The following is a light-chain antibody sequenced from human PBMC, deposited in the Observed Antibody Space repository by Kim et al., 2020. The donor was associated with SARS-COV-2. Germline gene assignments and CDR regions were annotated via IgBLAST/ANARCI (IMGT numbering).Light chain of an antibody. Sequence: VAPGDRATLSCRASQSIGSNLAWYQQKPGQAPRLLIYGASTRAIGIPARFSGSGSGTEFTLTISSLQSEDFAGYFCQHYNNWPVTFGGGTKVDIK. CDR3: QHYNNWPVT. CDR2: GAS. V-gene: IGKV3-15*01. J-gene: IGKJ4*01. CDR1: QSIGSN.